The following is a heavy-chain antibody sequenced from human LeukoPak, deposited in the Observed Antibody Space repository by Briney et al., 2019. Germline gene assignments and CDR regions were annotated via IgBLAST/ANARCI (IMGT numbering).Heavy chain of an antibody. CDR1: GGSISSYY. V-gene: IGHV4-59*01. CDR3: ARGVNYDFWSGYREYNWFDP. CDR2: IYYSGST. D-gene: IGHD3-3*01. Sequence: SETLSLTCTVSGGSISSYYWSWIRQPPGKVLEWIGYIYYSGSTNYNPSLKSRVTISVDTSKNQFSLKLSSVTAADTAVYYCARGVNYDFWSGYREYNWFDPWGQGTLVTVSS. J-gene: IGHJ5*02.